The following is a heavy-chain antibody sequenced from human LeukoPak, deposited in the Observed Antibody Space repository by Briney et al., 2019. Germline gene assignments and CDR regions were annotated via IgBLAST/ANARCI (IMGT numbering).Heavy chain of an antibody. CDR3: ARRTQWLVRYDY. V-gene: IGHV4-34*01. CDR2: INHSGST. D-gene: IGHD6-19*01. J-gene: IGHJ4*02. CDR1: GGSFSGYY. Sequence: PSETLSLTCAVYGGSFSGYYWSWIRQPPGKGLEWIGEINHSGSTNYNPSLKSRVTISVDTSKNQFSLKLSSVTAADTAVYYCARRTQWLVRYDYWGQGTLVTVSS.